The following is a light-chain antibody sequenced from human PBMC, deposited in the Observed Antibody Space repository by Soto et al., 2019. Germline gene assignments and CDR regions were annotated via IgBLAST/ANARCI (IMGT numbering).Light chain of an antibody. CDR2: GAS. CDR3: QQYGSFWT. Sequence: EIVMTQTPATLSVSPGERATLSCRASQSVGNNLAWYQQKPGQAPRLLIYGASTRATGIPARFSGSGSGTEFTLTISRLEPEDFAVYYCQQYGSFWTFGQGTKVDIK. V-gene: IGKV3-15*01. J-gene: IGKJ1*01. CDR1: QSVGNN.